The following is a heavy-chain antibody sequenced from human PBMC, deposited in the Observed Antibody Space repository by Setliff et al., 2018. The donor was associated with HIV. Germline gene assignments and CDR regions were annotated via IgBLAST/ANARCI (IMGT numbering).Heavy chain of an antibody. CDR2: IIPMFGSA. V-gene: IGHV1-69*13. CDR1: GGRFSSYA. D-gene: IGHD3-10*01. Sequence: ASVKVSCKASGGRFSSYAMSWVRQAPGQGLEWMGGIIPMFGSANYAQKFQGRVTITADGSTRTVYMVLSSLRSEDTAVYYCARGTDGDYYYYMDVWGKGTTVTVSS. CDR3: ARGTDGDYYYYMDV. J-gene: IGHJ6*03.